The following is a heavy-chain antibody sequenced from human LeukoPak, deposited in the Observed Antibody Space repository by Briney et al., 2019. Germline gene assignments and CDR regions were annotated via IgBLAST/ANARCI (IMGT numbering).Heavy chain of an antibody. D-gene: IGHD3-16*01. Sequence: ASVKVSCKASGYTFTSYDINWVRQATGQGLEWMGWMNPNSGNTGYAQKFQGRVTITRNTSISTAYMELSSLRTEDTAVYYCARDNDSRDPPHFDYWGQGTLVTVSS. CDR1: GYTFTSYD. J-gene: IGHJ4*02. CDR2: MNPNSGNT. V-gene: IGHV1-8*03. CDR3: ARDNDSRDPPHFDY.